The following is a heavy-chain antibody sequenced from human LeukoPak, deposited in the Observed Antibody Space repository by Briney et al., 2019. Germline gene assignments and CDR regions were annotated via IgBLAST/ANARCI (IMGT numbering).Heavy chain of an antibody. D-gene: IGHD6-19*01. V-gene: IGHV1-69*04. CDR1: GGTFSSYA. CDR2: IIPILGIA. J-gene: IGHJ4*02. CDR3: ASVSMPNSGWYGETDY. Sequence: ASVKVSCKASGGTFSSYAISWVRQAPGQGLEWMGRIIPILGIANYAQKFQGRVTITADKSTSTAYMELSSLRSEDTAVYYCASVSMPNSGWYGETDYWGQGTLVTVSS.